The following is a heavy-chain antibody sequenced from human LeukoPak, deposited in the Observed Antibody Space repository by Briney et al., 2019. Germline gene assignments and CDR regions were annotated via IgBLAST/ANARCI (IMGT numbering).Heavy chain of an antibody. CDR2: ISSSSSYI. CDR1: GFTFSSYS. CDR3: ARDGYCTNGVCYGWFDP. J-gene: IGHJ5*02. D-gene: IGHD2-8*01. Sequence: GGSLRLSCAASGFTFSSYSVNWVRQAPGKGLEWVSSISSSSSYIYYADSVKGRFTISRDNAKNSLYLQMNSLRAEDTAVYYCARDGYCTNGVCYGWFDPWGQGTLVTVSS. V-gene: IGHV3-21*01.